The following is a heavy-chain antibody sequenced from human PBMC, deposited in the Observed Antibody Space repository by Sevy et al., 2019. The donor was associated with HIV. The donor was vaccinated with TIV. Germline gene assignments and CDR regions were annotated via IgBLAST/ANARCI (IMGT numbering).Heavy chain of an antibody. Sequence: GGSLRLSCAASGFTFSSYEMNWVRQAPGKGLEWVSYISSSGSTIYYADSVKGRFTISRDNAKNSLYLQMNSLKAEDTAAYYCASQLGYCSSTSCYGYYYGMDVWGQGTTVTVSS. CDR1: GFTFSSYE. J-gene: IGHJ6*02. CDR2: ISSSGSTI. CDR3: ASQLGYCSSTSCYGYYYGMDV. V-gene: IGHV3-48*03. D-gene: IGHD2-2*01.